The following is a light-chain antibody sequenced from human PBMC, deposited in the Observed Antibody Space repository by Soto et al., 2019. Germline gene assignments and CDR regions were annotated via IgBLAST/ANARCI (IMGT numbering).Light chain of an antibody. CDR3: QSYDSRLRAWV. V-gene: IGLV1-40*01. CDR1: RSNIGAGYD. CDR2: TNT. J-gene: IGLJ1*01. Sequence: QSLLTQPPSVSGAPGQRVTISCTGSRSNIGAGYDVHWYQQLPGTAPRLLIYTNTYRPSGVPDRFSGSKSGTSASLAISGLQAEDEADYYCQSYDSRLRAWVFGTGTKLTVL.